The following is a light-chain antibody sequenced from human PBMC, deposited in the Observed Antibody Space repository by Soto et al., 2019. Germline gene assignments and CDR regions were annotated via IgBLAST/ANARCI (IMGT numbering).Light chain of an antibody. Sequence: DIQVTQSPSSLSASVGDRVTITCRASQSITTFLNWYQQKPGNAPKLLIYAASSLQTGVPSRFSGNGSGTDFTLTISSLQREDFATYYCQQAYGAPPTFGQGTKVEIK. CDR1: QSITTF. CDR3: QQAYGAPPT. CDR2: AAS. V-gene: IGKV1-39*01. J-gene: IGKJ1*01.